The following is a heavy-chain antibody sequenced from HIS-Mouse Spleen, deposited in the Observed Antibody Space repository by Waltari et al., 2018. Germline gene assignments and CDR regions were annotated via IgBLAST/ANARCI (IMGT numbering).Heavy chain of an antibody. CDR2: IYYSGST. D-gene: IGHD6-13*01. CDR3: AREIPYSSSWYDWYFDL. J-gene: IGHJ2*01. CDR1: GGSISRSSSY. V-gene: IGHV4-39*07. Sequence: QLQLQESGPGLVKPSETLSLTCTVSGGSISRSSSYWGWIRQPPGTGLEWIGSIYYSGSTYYNPSLKSRVTISVDTSKNQFSLKLSSVTAADTAVYYCAREIPYSSSWYDWYFDLWGRGTLVTVSS.